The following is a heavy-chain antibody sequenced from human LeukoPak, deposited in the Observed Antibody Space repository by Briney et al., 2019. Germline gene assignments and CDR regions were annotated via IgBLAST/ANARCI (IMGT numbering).Heavy chain of an antibody. D-gene: IGHD4-23*01. CDR3: ARDLGSGGNSDY. CDR1: GYSISSGYH. Sequence: PSETLSLTCAVSGYSISSGYHWGWIRQPPGKGLEWIASANSGGASYNPSLKSRATISLDTSNNQFSPELRSVTAADTAVYYCARDLGSGGNSDYWGQGTLVTVSS. V-gene: IGHV4-38-2*02. J-gene: IGHJ4*02. CDR2: ANSGGA.